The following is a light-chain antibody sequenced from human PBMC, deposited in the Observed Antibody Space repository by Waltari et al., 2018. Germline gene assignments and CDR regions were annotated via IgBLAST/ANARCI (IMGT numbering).Light chain of an antibody. CDR2: DVT. J-gene: IGLJ2*01. CDR1: SSDLGGYNY. V-gene: IGLV2-14*03. CDR3: SSYTSSNTVI. Sequence: QSAPTQPASVSGPPGQSITISCTGTSSDLGGYNYVSWYQQHPGKAPKLMIYDVTVRPSGVSNRFSGSKSGNTASLTISGLQAEDEADYYCSSYTSSNTVIFGGGTKLTVL.